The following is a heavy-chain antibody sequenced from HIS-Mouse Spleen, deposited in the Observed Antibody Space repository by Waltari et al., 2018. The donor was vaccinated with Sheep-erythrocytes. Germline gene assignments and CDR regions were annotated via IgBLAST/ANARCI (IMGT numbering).Heavy chain of an antibody. V-gene: IGHV3-21*01. J-gene: IGHJ4*02. CDR2: SSSSSSYI. D-gene: IGHD1-26*01. CDR1: GFTFSSYS. CDR3: ARVASGATFDY. Sequence: EVQLVESGGGLVKPGGSLRLSCAASGFTFSSYSMNWVRQAPGKGLACVSSSSSSSSYIYYADSVEGRFTISRDNAKNSLYLQMNSLRAEDTAVYYCARVASGATFDYWGQGTLVTVSS.